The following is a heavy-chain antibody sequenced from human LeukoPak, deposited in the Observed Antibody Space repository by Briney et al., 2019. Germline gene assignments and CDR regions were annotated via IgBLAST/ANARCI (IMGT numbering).Heavy chain of an antibody. CDR2: INHSGST. CDR3: VRGHLVGGWFKYDAFDI. J-gene: IGHJ3*02. D-gene: IGHD6-19*01. Sequence: SETLSLTCAVYGGSFSGYYWSWIRQPPGKGLEWIGEINHSGSTNYNPSLKSRVTISVDTSKNQFSLKLSSVTAADTAVYYCVRGHLVGGWFKYDAFDIWGQGTMVSVSS. CDR1: GGSFSGYY. V-gene: IGHV4-34*01.